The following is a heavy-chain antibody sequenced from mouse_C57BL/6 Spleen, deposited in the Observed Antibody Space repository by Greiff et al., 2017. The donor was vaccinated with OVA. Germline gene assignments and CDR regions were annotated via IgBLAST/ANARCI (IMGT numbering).Heavy chain of an antibody. V-gene: IGHV5-17*01. D-gene: IGHD4-1*01. Sequence: EVQVVESGGGLVKPGGSLKLSCAASGFTFSDYGMHWVRQAPEKGLEWVAYISSGSSTIYYADTVKGRFTISRDNAKNTLFLQMTSLRSEDTAMYYCARGTGTGHYAMDYWGQGTSVTVSS. CDR1: GFTFSDYG. CDR2: ISSGSSTI. J-gene: IGHJ4*01. CDR3: ARGTGTGHYAMDY.